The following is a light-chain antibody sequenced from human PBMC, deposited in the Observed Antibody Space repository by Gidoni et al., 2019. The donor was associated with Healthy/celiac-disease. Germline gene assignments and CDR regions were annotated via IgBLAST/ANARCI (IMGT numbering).Light chain of an antibody. CDR3: QQYNSYSWT. CDR1: QSSSSW. CDR2: KAS. V-gene: IGKV1-5*03. J-gene: IGKJ1*01. Sequence: IQMTQSPSTLSASVGDRVTITCRPSQSSSSWLAWYQQKPGKAPKLLIYKASSLESGAPSRFSGSGSGTEFTLTISSLQPDDFATYYCQQYNSYSWTFGQGTKVEIK.